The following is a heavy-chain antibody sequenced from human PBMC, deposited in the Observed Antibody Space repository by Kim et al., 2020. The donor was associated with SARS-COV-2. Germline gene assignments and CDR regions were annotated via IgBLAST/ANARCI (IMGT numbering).Heavy chain of an antibody. CDR3: ARDFPRYSSSPTYLDYYYYGMDV. CDR1: GGTFSSYA. D-gene: IGHD6-6*01. Sequence: SVKVSCKASGGTFSSYAISWVRQAPGQGLEWMGRIIPILGIANYAQKFQGRVTITADKSTSTAYMELSSLRSEDTAVYYCARDFPRYSSSPTYLDYYYYGMDVWGQGTTVTVSS. J-gene: IGHJ6*02. CDR2: IIPILGIA. V-gene: IGHV1-69*04.